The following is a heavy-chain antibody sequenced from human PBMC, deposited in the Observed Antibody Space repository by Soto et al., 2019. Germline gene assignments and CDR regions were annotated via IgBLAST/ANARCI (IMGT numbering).Heavy chain of an antibody. V-gene: IGHV3-23*01. Sequence: EVQLLESGGGLVQPGGSLTLSCAASGFTFSSYAMNWVRQAPGKGLEWVSTIIGSGVTAYYADSVKGRFTISRDNSKTTLYLHMNSLRAEDTAVYFCAKNSAATIRVGFDYWGQGTLVTVAS. J-gene: IGHJ4*02. D-gene: IGHD5-12*01. CDR2: IIGSGVTA. CDR1: GFTFSSYA. CDR3: AKNSAATIRVGFDY.